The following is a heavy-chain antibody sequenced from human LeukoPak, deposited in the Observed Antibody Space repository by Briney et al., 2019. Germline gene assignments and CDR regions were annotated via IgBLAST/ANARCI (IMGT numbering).Heavy chain of an antibody. Sequence: GGSLRLSCAASGFTFSSYAMSWARQAPGKGLEWVSAISGSGGSTYYADSVKGRFTISRDNSKNTLYLQMNSLRAEDTAVYYCANLQYYYDSSGYPDYWGQGTLVTVSS. CDR1: GFTFSSYA. J-gene: IGHJ4*02. CDR2: ISGSGGST. V-gene: IGHV3-23*01. D-gene: IGHD3-22*01. CDR3: ANLQYYYDSSGYPDY.